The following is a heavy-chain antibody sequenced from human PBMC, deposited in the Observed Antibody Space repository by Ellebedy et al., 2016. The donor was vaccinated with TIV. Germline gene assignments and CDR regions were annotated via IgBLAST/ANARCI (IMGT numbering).Heavy chain of an antibody. CDR2: ISPSHGYT. CDR1: GYTFTTYG. CDR3: ARAGWELNGVLGFDP. D-gene: IGHD1-26*01. V-gene: IGHV1-8*01. J-gene: IGHJ5*02. Sequence: ASVKVSCXASGYTFTTYGVTWVRQAPGQGLEWVGWISPSHGYTNYAQKFQDRVTMTRNTSISTAYMELSSLRSEDTAVYYCARAGWELNGVLGFDPWGQGTLVSVSS.